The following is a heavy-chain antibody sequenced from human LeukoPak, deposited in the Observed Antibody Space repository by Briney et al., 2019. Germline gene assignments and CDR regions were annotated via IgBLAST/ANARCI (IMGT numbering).Heavy chain of an antibody. CDR3: TTFYYDILAPDYYYYGMDV. CDR2: IKSKTDGGTT. CDR1: GFTFSNAW. Sequence: PGGSLRLSCAASGFTFSNAWMSWVRQAPGKGLEWVGRIKSKTDGGTTDYAAPVKGRFTISRDDSKNTLYLQMNSLKTEDTAVYYCTTFYYDILAPDYYYYGMDVWGKGTTVTVSS. D-gene: IGHD3-9*01. V-gene: IGHV3-15*01. J-gene: IGHJ6*04.